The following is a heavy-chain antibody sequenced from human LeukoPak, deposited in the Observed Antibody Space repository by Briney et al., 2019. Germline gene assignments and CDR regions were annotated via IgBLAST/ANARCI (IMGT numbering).Heavy chain of an antibody. CDR3: ARIRDPYGYAHLDL. D-gene: IGHD5-18*01. Sequence: GGSLRLSCAASGFTFSSYEMNWVRQAPGKGLEWVSSISGSSFYINYADSVRGRSTISRDNAENSVYLQMSSLRDEDTAVYYCARIRDPYGYAHLDLWGQGTLVTVST. CDR1: GFTFSSYE. V-gene: IGHV3-21*01. J-gene: IGHJ4*02. CDR2: ISGSSFYI.